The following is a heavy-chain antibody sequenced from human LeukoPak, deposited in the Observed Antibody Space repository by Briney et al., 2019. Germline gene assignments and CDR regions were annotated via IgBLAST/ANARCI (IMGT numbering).Heavy chain of an antibody. CDR2: IKPDGSER. D-gene: IGHD5-24*01. V-gene: IGHV3-7*01. CDR1: GFTFNTYS. CDR3: ARGRGVDY. Sequence: PGGSLRLSCAASGFTFNTYSMSWVRQAPGKGLEWVANIKPDGSERYYVDSVKGRFTISRDNAKNSLYLQMDSLRAEDTAVYYCARGRGVDYWGRGTLVTVSS. J-gene: IGHJ4*02.